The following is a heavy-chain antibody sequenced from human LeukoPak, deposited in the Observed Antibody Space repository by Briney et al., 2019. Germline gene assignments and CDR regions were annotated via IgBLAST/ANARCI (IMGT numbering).Heavy chain of an antibody. V-gene: IGHV3-7*01. J-gene: IGHJ4*02. CDR3: TRDGLGQQLDIDY. CDR1: GFTFSSYW. D-gene: IGHD6-13*01. CDR2: TKQDGSEK. Sequence: PEGSLRLSCAASGFTFSSYWMSWVRQAPGKGLEWVANTKQDGSEKYYVDSVKGRFTISRDNAKNSLYLQMNSLRAEDTAVYYCTRDGLGQQLDIDYWGQGTLVTVSS.